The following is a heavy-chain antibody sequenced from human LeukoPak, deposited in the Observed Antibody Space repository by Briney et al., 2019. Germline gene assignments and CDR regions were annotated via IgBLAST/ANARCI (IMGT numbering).Heavy chain of an antibody. D-gene: IGHD2-2*01. CDR3: ARDRLYCSSTSCFHYFDY. V-gene: IGHV4-61*10. J-gene: IGHJ4*02. CDR1: GGSISSGSYY. Sequence: SETLSLTCTVSGGSISSGSYYWSWIRQPAGKGLEWIGYIYYSGSTNYNPSLKSRVTISVDTSKNQFSLKLSSVTAADTAVYYCARDRLYCSSTSCFHYFDYWGQGTLVTVSS. CDR2: IYYSGST.